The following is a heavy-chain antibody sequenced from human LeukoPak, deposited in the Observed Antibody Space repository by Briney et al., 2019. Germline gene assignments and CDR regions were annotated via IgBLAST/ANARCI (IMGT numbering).Heavy chain of an antibody. CDR1: GFTFSSYS. Sequence: GGSLRLSCAASGFTFSSYSMSWVRQAPGKGLEWLAYISSSSRTIYYADSVKGRFSISRDNAKNSLYLQMNSLRDEDTAVYYCARDRVPQLTADYWGQGTLVTVSS. CDR2: ISSSSRTI. J-gene: IGHJ4*02. D-gene: IGHD7-27*01. CDR3: ARDRVPQLTADY. V-gene: IGHV3-48*02.